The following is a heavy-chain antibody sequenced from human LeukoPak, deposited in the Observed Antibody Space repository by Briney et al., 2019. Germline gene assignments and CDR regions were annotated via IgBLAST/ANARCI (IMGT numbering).Heavy chain of an antibody. D-gene: IGHD6-13*01. CDR2: ISSSSSYI. CDR1: GFTLSSYS. CDR3: ARDLGYSSSWYRKYGMDV. J-gene: IGHJ6*02. Sequence: GGSLRLSCAASGFTLSSYSMNWVRQAPGKGLEWVSSISSSSSYIYYADSVKGRFTISRDNAKNSLYLQMNSLRAEDTAVYYCARDLGYSSSWYRKYGMDVWGQGTTVTVSS. V-gene: IGHV3-21*01.